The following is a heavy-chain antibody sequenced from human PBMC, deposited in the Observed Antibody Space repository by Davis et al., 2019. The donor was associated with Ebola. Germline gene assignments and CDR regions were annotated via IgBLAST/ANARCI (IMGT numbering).Heavy chain of an antibody. CDR3: VREGYGDFNDAFDI. J-gene: IGHJ3*02. CDR1: GFTFSSNS. D-gene: IGHD4-17*01. V-gene: IGHV3-7*01. CDR2: IKPDGSKT. Sequence: GGSLRLSCAASGFTFSSNSMSWVRQAPGKGLEWVANIKPDGSKTYYMDFMKGRFTISRDTARNMLYLQMSSLRAEDTALYYCVREGYGDFNDAFDIWGPGTMVTVSS.